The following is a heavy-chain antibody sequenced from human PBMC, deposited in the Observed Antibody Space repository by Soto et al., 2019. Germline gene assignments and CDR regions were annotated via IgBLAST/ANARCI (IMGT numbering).Heavy chain of an antibody. D-gene: IGHD3-9*01. J-gene: IGHJ3*02. CDR1: GFTFSSYA. CDR2: ISGSGGST. Sequence: EVQLLESGGGLVQPGGSLRLSCAASGFTFSSYAMSWVRQAPGKGLEWVSAISGSGGSTYYADSVKGRFTISRDNSKNTLYLQMNSLRAEDTAVYYCAKDQRRDILTGVGVFDIWGQGTMVTVSS. CDR3: AKDQRRDILTGVGVFDI. V-gene: IGHV3-23*01.